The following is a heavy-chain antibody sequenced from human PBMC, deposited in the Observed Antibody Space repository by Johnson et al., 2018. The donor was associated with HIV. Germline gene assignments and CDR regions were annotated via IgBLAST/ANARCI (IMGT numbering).Heavy chain of an antibody. D-gene: IGHD6-13*01. J-gene: IGHJ3*02. CDR2: ISYDGSNK. Sequence: QVQLVESGGGVVQPGRSLRLSCAASGFTFSSYAMHWVRQAPGKGLEWVAFISYDGSNKYYADSVKGRFSISRDNSENMVYLQMNSLRAEDTAVYYCARRGRSSSWYDLDIWGQGTMVSVSS. V-gene: IGHV3-30*04. CDR3: ARRGRSSSWYDLDI. CDR1: GFTFSSYA.